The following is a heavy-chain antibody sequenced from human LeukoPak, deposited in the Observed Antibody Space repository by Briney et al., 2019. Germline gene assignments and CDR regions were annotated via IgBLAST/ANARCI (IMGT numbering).Heavy chain of an antibody. CDR1: GFTFSSYS. CDR2: ISSSSSYI. J-gene: IGHJ6*02. Sequence: PGGSLRLSCAASGFTFSSYSMNWVRQAPGKGLEWVSSISSSSSYIYYADSVKGRFTISRDNAKNSLYLQMNSLRAEDTAVYYCAKGTRYYDILPGMDVWGQGTTVTVSS. D-gene: IGHD3-9*01. CDR3: AKGTRYYDILPGMDV. V-gene: IGHV3-21*01.